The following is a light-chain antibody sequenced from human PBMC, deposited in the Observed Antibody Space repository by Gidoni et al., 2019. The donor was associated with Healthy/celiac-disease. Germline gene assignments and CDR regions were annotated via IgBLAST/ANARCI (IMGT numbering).Light chain of an antibody. CDR2: DVS. J-gene: IGLJ2*01. CDR3: SSYTSSSTLVV. Sequence: QSALTQPASVSGSPGQAITISCTGTSSDVGGYNYVSWYQQHPGKAPKLMIYDVSKRPSGVSNRFSGSKSGTTASLTISGLPAEDEADYYCSSYTSSSTLVVFGGGTKLTVL. CDR1: SSDVGGYNY. V-gene: IGLV2-14*03.